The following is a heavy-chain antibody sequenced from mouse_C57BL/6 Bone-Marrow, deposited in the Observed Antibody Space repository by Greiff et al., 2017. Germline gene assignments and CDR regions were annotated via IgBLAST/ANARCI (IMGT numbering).Heavy chain of an antibody. CDR3: ASPEGGY. V-gene: IGHV1-59*01. CDR1: GYTFTSYW. CDR2: IDPSDSYT. Sequence: QVQLQQPGAELVRPGPSVKLSCKASGYTFTSYWMHWVKQRPGQGLEWIGVIDPSDSYTNYNQKFKGKATLTVDTSSSTAYMQLSSLTSEDSAVYYCASPEGGYWGQGTTLTVSS. J-gene: IGHJ2*01.